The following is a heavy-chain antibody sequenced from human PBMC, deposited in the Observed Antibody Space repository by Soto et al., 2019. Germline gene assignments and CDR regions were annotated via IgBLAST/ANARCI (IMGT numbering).Heavy chain of an antibody. V-gene: IGHV3-33*08. D-gene: IGHD2-15*01. CDR2: IWYDGSNK. CDR1: GSAFRGYS. CDR3: ASEYCSGGRCYYYGMDV. J-gene: IGHJ6*02. Sequence: GGSLRLSCSASGSAFRGYSIHWVRQAPGKGLEWVAVIWYDGSNKYYADSVKGRFTISRDNSKNTLYLQMNSLRAEDTAVYYCASEYCSGGRCYYYGMDVWGQGTTVTVSS.